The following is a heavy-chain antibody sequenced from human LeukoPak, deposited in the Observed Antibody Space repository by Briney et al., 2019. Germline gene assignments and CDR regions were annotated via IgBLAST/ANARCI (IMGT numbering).Heavy chain of an antibody. D-gene: IGHD6-19*01. CDR3: AKDTGSSSGWYFDY. V-gene: IGHV3-9*03. J-gene: IGHJ4*02. CDR2: ISWNSGSI. CDR1: GFRFADYA. Sequence: QTGGSLRLSCAASGFRFADYAMHWVRQAPGKGLEWVSGISWNSGSIAYADSVKGRFTISRDNAKNSLYLQMNSLRAEDMALYYCAKDTGSSSGWYFDYWGQGTLVTVSS.